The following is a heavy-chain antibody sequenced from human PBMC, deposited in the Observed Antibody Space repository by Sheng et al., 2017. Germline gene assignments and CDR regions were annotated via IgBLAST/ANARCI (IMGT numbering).Heavy chain of an antibody. J-gene: IGHJ2*01. V-gene: IGHV4-34*01. CDR2: INHSGST. CDR1: GGSFSGYY. CDR3: ARNPPRGSKCWYFDL. Sequence: QVQLQQWGAGLLKPSETLSLTCAVYGGSFSGYYWSWIRQPPGKGLEWIGEINHSGSTNYNPSLKSRVTISVDTSKNQFSLKLSSVTAADTAVYYCARNPPRGSKCWYFDLWGLAPWSLSPQ. D-gene: IGHD4-4*01.